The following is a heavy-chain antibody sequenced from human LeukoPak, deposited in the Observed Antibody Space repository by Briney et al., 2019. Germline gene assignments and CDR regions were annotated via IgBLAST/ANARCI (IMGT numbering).Heavy chain of an antibody. D-gene: IGHD5-12*01. CDR2: ICYNGSNK. CDR3: ARNSIRGYSGGDYVVYYFDY. Sequence: PGGSLTLSCTASGFTFSNYGMHWVRQAPGKGLEWVGDICYNGSNKYYPDSVKGRFTISRDNPKNTLYLQMYRLGAEDTAVYYWARNSIRGYSGGDYVVYYFDYWGQGTLVTVSS. CDR1: GFTFSNYG. V-gene: IGHV3-33*08. J-gene: IGHJ4*02.